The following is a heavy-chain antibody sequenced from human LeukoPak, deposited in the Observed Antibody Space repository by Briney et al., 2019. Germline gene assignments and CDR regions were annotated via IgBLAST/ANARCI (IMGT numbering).Heavy chain of an antibody. CDR2: TRNFVDGFAT. J-gene: IGHJ6*02. CDR1: GFTFSDHF. D-gene: IGHD3-10*01. Sequence: PGGSLRLSCAISGFTFSDHFLDWVSQAPGKGLEWVGRTRNFVDGFATEYAASLKGRFTISRDDSKNSLYLQMSSLKTDDTAVYYCAVMLRGLPIWGQGTTVTVSS. CDR3: AVMLRGLPI. V-gene: IGHV3-72*01.